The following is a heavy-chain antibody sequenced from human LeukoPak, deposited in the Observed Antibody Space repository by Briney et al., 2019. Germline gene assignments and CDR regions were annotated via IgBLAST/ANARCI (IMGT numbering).Heavy chain of an antibody. J-gene: IGHJ4*02. CDR3: ARGTVHLDY. CDR2: INPYSGDT. V-gene: IGHV1-2*02. Sequence: ASVKVSCKTSGYSFTGYYLHWVRQAPGQGLEWMGWINPYSGDTIYAQKFQGRVIMTRDTSISTLYLELSRLTSDDTAVYFCARGTVHLDYWGQGTLVTVSS. D-gene: IGHD4-11*01. CDR1: GYSFTGYY.